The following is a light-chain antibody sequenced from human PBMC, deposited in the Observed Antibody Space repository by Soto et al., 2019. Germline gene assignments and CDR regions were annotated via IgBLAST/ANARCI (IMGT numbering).Light chain of an antibody. J-gene: IGKJ2*01. Sequence: DIQMTQSPSTLSASVGDRVTSTCRASKSISSLLARYQQKPAKAPKLLIHDASSLESGVPASFSGSGSGKEVTLTIRTLQPDDFETYYYQYYNSYSYTFGQGSKLEIK. CDR3: QYYNSYSYT. CDR2: DAS. CDR1: KSISSL. V-gene: IGKV1-5*01.